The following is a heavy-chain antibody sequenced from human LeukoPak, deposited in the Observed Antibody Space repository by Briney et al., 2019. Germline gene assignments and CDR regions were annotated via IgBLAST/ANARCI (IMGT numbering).Heavy chain of an antibody. CDR2: INWNGGTT. V-gene: IGHV3-20*04. CDR3: ARNSGANVYTYSFEY. J-gene: IGHJ4*02. CDR1: GLTFDVYG. Sequence: GGSLRLSCVASGLTFDVYGMSWVRQAPGKGLEWVSGINWNGGTTTYADSVKGRFTISRDDAKNSQYLQMNSLRVEDTAVYYCARNSGANVYTYSFEYWGRGTLVTVSS. D-gene: IGHD1-26*01.